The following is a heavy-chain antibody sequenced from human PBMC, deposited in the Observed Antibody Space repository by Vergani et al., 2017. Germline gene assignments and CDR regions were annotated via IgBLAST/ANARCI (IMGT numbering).Heavy chain of an antibody. CDR2: IYPGDSDT. Sequence: EVQLVQSGAEVKKPGESLKISCKGSGYSFTSYWIGWVRQMPGKGLEWMGIIYPGDSDTRYSPSFQGQVTISAVKSISTAYLQWSSLKASDTAMYYCARQHLTMVRGVIHNWFDPWGQGTLVTVSS. D-gene: IGHD3-10*01. V-gene: IGHV5-51*01. CDR1: GYSFTSYW. CDR3: ARQHLTMVRGVIHNWFDP. J-gene: IGHJ5*02.